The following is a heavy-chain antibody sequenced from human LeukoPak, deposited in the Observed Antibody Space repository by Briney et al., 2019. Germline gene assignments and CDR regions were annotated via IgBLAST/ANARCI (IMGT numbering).Heavy chain of an antibody. J-gene: IGHJ6*03. CDR2: IYTSGST. V-gene: IGHV4-4*07. D-gene: IGHD2-2*02. CDR3: ARLGCSSTSCYSLTDYYMDV. Sequence: SETLSLTCTVSGGSISGYFWSWIRQPAGKGLEWIGRIYTSGSTNYNPTLKSRVTMSVDTSKNQFSLKLSSVTAADTAVYYCARLGCSSTSCYSLTDYYMDVWGKGTTVTVSS. CDR1: GGSISGYF.